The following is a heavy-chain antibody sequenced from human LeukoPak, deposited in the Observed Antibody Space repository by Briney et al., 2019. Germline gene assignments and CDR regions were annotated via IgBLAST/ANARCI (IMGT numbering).Heavy chain of an antibody. V-gene: IGHV3-7*03. CDR3: ARAKPKNMVRGLIMRRESRYYFDY. CDR2: IQQDGSEK. J-gene: IGHJ4*02. Sequence: GGSLRLSCVVSGFTFSNYWMTWVRQAPGKGLEWVANIQQDGSEKYYVDSVKGRFTIFRDNAKNSLYLQMNSLRAEDTAVYYCARAKPKNMVRGLIMRRESRYYFDYWGQGTLVTVSS. CDR1: GFTFSNYW. D-gene: IGHD3-10*01.